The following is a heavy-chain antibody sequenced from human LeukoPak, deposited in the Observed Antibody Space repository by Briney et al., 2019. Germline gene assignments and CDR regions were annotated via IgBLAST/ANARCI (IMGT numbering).Heavy chain of an antibody. J-gene: IGHJ4*02. CDR1: GGSISSGGYY. Sequence: SETLSLTCSVSGGSISSGGYYWTWIRQPPGKGLEWIGYIYYSGSTSYNPSLKSRVTISVDTSKKQFFRKLNSVTAADTSVYYXXXXXXXXXXXKGNFGYWGQGTLVTVSS. CDR3: XXXXXXXXXXKGNFGY. V-gene: IGHV4-31*03. CDR2: IYYSGST.